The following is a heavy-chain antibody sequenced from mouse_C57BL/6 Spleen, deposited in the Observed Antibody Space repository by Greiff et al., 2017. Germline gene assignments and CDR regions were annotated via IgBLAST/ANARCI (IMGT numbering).Heavy chain of an antibody. Sequence: VKLMESGPGLVAPSQSLSITCTVSGFSLTSYGVHWVRQPPGKGLEWLVVIWSDGSTTYNSALKSRLSISKDNSKSQVFLKMNSLQTDDTAMYYCARPLSNYGFYAMDYWGQGTSVTVSS. CDR2: IWSDGST. CDR3: ARPLSNYGFYAMDY. D-gene: IGHD2-5*01. J-gene: IGHJ4*01. V-gene: IGHV2-6*03. CDR1: GFSLTSYG.